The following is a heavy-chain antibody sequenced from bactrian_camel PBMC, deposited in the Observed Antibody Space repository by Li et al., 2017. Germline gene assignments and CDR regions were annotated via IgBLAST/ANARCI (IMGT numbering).Heavy chain of an antibody. Sequence: HVQLVESGGGSVQPGGSLRLSCAISGTPSPGYCVGWFRQAPGQGREGIAGFHSQGRTRYTDAVKGRFTVSKDNTKNTMYLQMNSLKPDDTGMYYCAARVCYYGTSIVFSSSSYTYWGQGTQVTVS. V-gene: IGHV3S6*01. CDR2: FHSQGRTR. CDR3: AARVCYYGTSIVFSSSSYTY. J-gene: IGHJ4*01. D-gene: IGHD6*01. CDR1: GTPSPGYC.